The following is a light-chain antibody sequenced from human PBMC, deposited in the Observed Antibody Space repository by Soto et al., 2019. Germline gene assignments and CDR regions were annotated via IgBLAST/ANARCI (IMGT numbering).Light chain of an antibody. CDR3: VQRNKLPWT. V-gene: IGKV3-11*01. CDR2: DES. J-gene: IGKJ1*01. Sequence: EIVLTQSPATLSLSPGERATLSCRASQSVYSQLAWYQHKPGQAPRLLIYDESNRATGIPARFSGSGSGTDFTLTISSLEAEDFAIDYCVQRNKLPWTGGQGPKVEIK. CDR1: QSVYSQ.